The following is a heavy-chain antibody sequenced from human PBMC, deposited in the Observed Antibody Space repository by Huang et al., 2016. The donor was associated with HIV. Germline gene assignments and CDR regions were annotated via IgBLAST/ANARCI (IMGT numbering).Heavy chain of an antibody. D-gene: IGHD3-3*01. CDR1: GGSISTHY. Sequence: QVQLQESGPGLVKPSETLSLTCTVSGGSISTHYWSWIRQPPGKGLEWIGSIDYSWSTKYGPARKSRVTILLETSKNQFSLRVNAVAAADTTMYYCARDHNDFWRGYRRMYFFDHWGQGTLVTVSS. CDR3: ARDHNDFWRGYRRMYFFDH. J-gene: IGHJ4*02. CDR2: IDYSWST. V-gene: IGHV4-59*11.